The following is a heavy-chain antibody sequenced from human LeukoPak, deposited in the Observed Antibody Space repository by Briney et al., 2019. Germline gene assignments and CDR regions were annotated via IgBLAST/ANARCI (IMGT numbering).Heavy chain of an antibody. D-gene: IGHD6-19*01. CDR1: GYTFTSYG. Sequence: ASVKVSCKASGYTFTSYGISWVRQAPGQGLEWMGWISAYNGSTNYAQKLQGRVTMTTDTSTSTAYMELRSLRSDDTAVYYCARVTGWYTYRDFDYWGQGTLVTVSS. CDR2: ISAYNGST. J-gene: IGHJ4*02. CDR3: ARVTGWYTYRDFDY. V-gene: IGHV1-18*01.